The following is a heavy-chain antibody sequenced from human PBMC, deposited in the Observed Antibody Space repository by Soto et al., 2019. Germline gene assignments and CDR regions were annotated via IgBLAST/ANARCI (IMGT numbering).Heavy chain of an antibody. CDR1: GFTFSSYW. D-gene: IGHD2-2*02. Sequence: GGSLRLSCAASGFTFSSYWMSWVRQAPGKGLEWVANIKQDGSEKYYVDSVKGRFTISRDNAKNSLYLQMNSLRAEDTAVYYCARVIREWYCSSTSCYNWNWFDPWGQGTLVTGSS. V-gene: IGHV3-7*01. CDR3: ARVIREWYCSSTSCYNWNWFDP. CDR2: IKQDGSEK. J-gene: IGHJ5*02.